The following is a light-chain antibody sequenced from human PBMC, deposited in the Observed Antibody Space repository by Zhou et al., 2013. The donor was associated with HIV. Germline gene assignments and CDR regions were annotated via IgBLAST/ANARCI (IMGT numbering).Light chain of an antibody. J-gene: IGKJ5*01. CDR1: QSVSNY. V-gene: IGKV3-20*01. Sequence: EIVLIQSPATLSLSPGERATLSCRASQSVSNYLAWYQQKPGQAPRLLIYGASSRAIGIPDRISGSGSGTDFTLTFSRLEPEDFAVYYCLQYGGSSITFGQGTRLDIK. CDR2: GAS. CDR3: LQYGGSSIT.